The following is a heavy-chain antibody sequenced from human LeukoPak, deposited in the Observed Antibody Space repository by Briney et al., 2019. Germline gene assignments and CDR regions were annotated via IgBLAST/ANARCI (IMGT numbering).Heavy chain of an antibody. Sequence: LGESLKISCQGSGYSFTSYWIGWVRQMPGKGLEWMGIIYPGDSDTRYSPSFQGQVTISADKSISTAYLQWSSLKASDTAMYYCARSIAAAGNTFDYWGQGTLVTVSS. CDR1: GYSFTSYW. V-gene: IGHV5-51*01. CDR2: IYPGDSDT. CDR3: ARSIAAAGNTFDY. D-gene: IGHD6-13*01. J-gene: IGHJ4*02.